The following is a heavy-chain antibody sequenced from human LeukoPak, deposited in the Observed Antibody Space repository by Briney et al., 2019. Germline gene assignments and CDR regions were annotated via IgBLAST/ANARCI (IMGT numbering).Heavy chain of an antibody. V-gene: IGHV3-9*01. D-gene: IGHD1-26*01. CDR2: ISWNSGSI. J-gene: IGHJ2*01. Sequence: PGRSLRLSCAASGFTFDDYAMHWVRQAPGEGLEWVSGISWNSGSIGYADSVKGRFTISRDNAKNSLYLQMNSLRAEDTALYYCAKDSGSYWYFDLWGRGTLVTVSS. CDR1: GFTFDDYA. CDR3: AKDSGSYWYFDL.